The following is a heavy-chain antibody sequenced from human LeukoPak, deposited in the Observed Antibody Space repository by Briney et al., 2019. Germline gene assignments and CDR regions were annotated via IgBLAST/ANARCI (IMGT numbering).Heavy chain of an antibody. V-gene: IGHV1-69*05. CDR1: GGTFSSYA. CDR3: ASLSSGPLFDYYYYMDV. J-gene: IGHJ6*03. CDR2: IIPIFGTA. D-gene: IGHD6-19*01. Sequence: ASVKVSCKASGGTFSSYAISWVRRAPGQGLEWMGGIIPIFGTANYAQKFQGRVTITTDESTSTAYMELSSLRSEDTAVYYCASLSSGPLFDYYYYMDVWGKGTTVTVSS.